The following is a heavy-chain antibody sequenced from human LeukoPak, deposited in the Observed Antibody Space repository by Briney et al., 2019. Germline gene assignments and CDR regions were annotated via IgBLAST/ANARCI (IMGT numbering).Heavy chain of an antibody. CDR1: GFSFSAYY. J-gene: IGHJ4*02. CDR3: ARAVRGGADTY. Sequence: GGSLRLSCAASGFSFSAYYMNWVRQAPGKGPEWLANINQAGSVQNYVDSVRGRFTISRDNAKNSLFLQMNSLRAEDTAVYYCARAVRGGADTYWGQGTLVTVSS. V-gene: IGHV3-7*04. D-gene: IGHD3-10*02. CDR2: INQAGSVQ.